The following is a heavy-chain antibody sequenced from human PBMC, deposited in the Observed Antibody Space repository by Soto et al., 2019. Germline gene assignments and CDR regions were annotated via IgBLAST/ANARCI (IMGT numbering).Heavy chain of an antibody. Sequence: EVQLLESGGGLVQPGGSLRLSCASSGFTFSSYAMNWVRQAPGKGLAWVSTISGSGGSTYYAHTSTYYADSVKGRFTISRDNSKITLYLQMNSLRAEDTAVYYCAKVGGTSHPPIPVDYWGQGTLVTVSS. CDR2: ISGSGGSTYYAHTST. V-gene: IGHV3-23*01. D-gene: IGHD2-2*02. CDR1: GFTFSSYA. CDR3: AKVGGTSHPPIPVDY. J-gene: IGHJ4*02.